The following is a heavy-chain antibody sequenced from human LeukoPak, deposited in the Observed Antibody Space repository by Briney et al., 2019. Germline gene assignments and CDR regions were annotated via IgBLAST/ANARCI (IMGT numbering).Heavy chain of an antibody. V-gene: IGHV3-23*01. Sequence: GGSLRLSCAASGFNFRDAAMTWVRQAPGKGLEWVSLISFSGDNSYYADSVKGRFTISRDNSKNTLSLQMNSLRAEDTAVYYCARDWAPVRHWGQGTLVTVSS. CDR1: GFNFRDAA. D-gene: IGHD3-16*01. J-gene: IGHJ4*02. CDR2: ISFSGDNS. CDR3: ARDWAPVRH.